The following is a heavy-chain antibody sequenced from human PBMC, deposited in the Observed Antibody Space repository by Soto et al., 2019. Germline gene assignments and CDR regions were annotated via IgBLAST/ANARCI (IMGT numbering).Heavy chain of an antibody. CDR2: TYYNGNA. Sequence: QLQLQESGPGLVKPSETLSLTCTVSGGSIDRSNYYWDWIRQPPGKGLEWIGTTYYNGNAYYNPSRKSRVTMSVDTSKNQLSLKLISVTAADTAVYYCARHFVAVVIKGWGYWGQGTLVTVSS. V-gene: IGHV4-39*01. J-gene: IGHJ4*02. CDR1: GGSIDRSNYY. CDR3: ARHFVAVVIKGWGY. D-gene: IGHD3-22*01.